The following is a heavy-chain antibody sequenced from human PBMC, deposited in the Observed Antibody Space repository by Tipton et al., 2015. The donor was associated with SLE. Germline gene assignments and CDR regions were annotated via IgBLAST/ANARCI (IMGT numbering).Heavy chain of an antibody. D-gene: IGHD6-13*01. CDR1: GGSISSSSYY. Sequence: LRLSCTVSGGSISSSSYYWGWIRQPPGKGLEWIGSIYYSGSTYYNPSLKSRVTISVDTSKNQFSLKLSSVTAEDTAVYYCASQFPWAAAPYYGMDVWGQGTTVTVSS. J-gene: IGHJ6*02. CDR3: ASQFPWAAAPYYGMDV. CDR2: IYYSGST. V-gene: IGHV4-39*07.